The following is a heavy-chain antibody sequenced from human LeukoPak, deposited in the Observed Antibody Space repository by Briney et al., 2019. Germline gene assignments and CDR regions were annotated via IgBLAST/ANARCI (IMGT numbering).Heavy chain of an antibody. D-gene: IGHD4-4*01. V-gene: IGHV3-21*01. CDR3: ARDMIPTTDYYYGMDV. Sequence: GGSLRLSCAASGFTFSSYSMNWVRQAPGKGLEWVSSISSSSSYIYYADSVKGRFTTSRDNAKNSLYLQMNSLRAEDTAVYYCARDMIPTTDYYYGMDVWGQGTTVTVSS. J-gene: IGHJ6*02. CDR2: ISSSSSYI. CDR1: GFTFSSYS.